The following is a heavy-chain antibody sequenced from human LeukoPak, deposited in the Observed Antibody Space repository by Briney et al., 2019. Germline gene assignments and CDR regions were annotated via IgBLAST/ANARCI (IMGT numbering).Heavy chain of an antibody. V-gene: IGHV3-9*01. D-gene: IGHD3-10*01. CDR3: AKDAMVRGVTYYYYGMDV. CDR1: GFTFDDYA. J-gene: IGHJ6*02. CDR2: ISWKSGSI. Sequence: GRSLRPSCAASGFTFDDYAMHWVRQAPGKGLEWVSGISWKSGSIGYADSVKGRFTISRDNAKNSLYLQMNSLRAEDTALYYCAKDAMVRGVTYYYYGMDVWGQGTTVTVSS.